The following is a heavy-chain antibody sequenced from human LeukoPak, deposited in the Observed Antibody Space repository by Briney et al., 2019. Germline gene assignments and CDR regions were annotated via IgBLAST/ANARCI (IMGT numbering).Heavy chain of an antibody. Sequence: ASVNVSCKASGYDFTAYTLNWVRQAPGQGLEWMGWINTRTANPTYAQGFVGRFVFSVDTSVNTAYLQISSLKAEDTAVYYCVRVGVLTTVFDYWGQGTLVAVSS. CDR1: GYDFTAYT. D-gene: IGHD4/OR15-4a*01. V-gene: IGHV7-4-1*02. CDR3: VRVGVLTTVFDY. J-gene: IGHJ4*02. CDR2: INTRTANP.